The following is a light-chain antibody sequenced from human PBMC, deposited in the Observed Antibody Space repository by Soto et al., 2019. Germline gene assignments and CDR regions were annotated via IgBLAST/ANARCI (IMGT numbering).Light chain of an antibody. CDR2: LNSDGSH. J-gene: IGLJ3*02. CDR3: QTWGTGIRV. Sequence: QLVLSQSPSASASLGASVKLTCTLTSDHSSYAIAWHQQRPEKGPRYLMKLNSDGSHTKGDGIPDRFSGSSSGAERYLTISSLQSEDEADYYCQTWGTGIRVFGGGTKVTVL. V-gene: IGLV4-69*01. CDR1: SDHSSYA.